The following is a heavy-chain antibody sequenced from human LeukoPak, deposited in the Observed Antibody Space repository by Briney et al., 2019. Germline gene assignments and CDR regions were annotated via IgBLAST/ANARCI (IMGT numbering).Heavy chain of an antibody. V-gene: IGHV4-34*01. CDR2: INHNGST. J-gene: IGHJ6*03. D-gene: IGHD3-10*01. CDR1: GGSFSGYY. Sequence: SETLSLTCAVYGGSFSGYYWSWIRQPPGKGLEWIGEINHNGSTNYHPSLKSRVTISLDTSKNQFSLKLSPMTAADTAVYFCARQNFLVRGIINVYYFYYYMDIWGKGTTVTVSS. CDR3: ARQNFLVRGIINVYYFYYYMDI.